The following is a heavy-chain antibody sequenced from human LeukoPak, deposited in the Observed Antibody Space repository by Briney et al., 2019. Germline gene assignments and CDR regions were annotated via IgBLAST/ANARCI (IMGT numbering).Heavy chain of an antibody. CDR1: GFTFSSYG. Sequence: GGSLRLSCAASGFTFSSYGMSWVRQAPGKGLEWVSAISGSGGSTYYADSVKGRFTISRDNSKNTLYLQMNSLRAEATAVYYCAKDGRDYTVVPGKINWFDPWGQGTLVTVSS. J-gene: IGHJ5*02. CDR2: ISGSGGST. CDR3: AKDGRDYTVVPGKINWFDP. D-gene: IGHD2-2*02. V-gene: IGHV3-23*01.